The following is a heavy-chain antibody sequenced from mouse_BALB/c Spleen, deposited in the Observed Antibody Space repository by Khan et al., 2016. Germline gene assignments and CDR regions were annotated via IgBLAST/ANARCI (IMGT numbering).Heavy chain of an antibody. V-gene: IGHV1-9*01. CDR2: ILPGSGST. J-gene: IGHJ2*01. Sequence: QVQLQQSGAELMKPGASVKISCKATGYTFSSYWLEWIKQRPGHGLEWIGDILPGSGSTNFNERFKDKATFTADTSSNTAYLHVSSLTFDDSAVYYGARGNGWGQGTTLTVSS. CDR3: ARGNG. CDR1: GYTFSSYW.